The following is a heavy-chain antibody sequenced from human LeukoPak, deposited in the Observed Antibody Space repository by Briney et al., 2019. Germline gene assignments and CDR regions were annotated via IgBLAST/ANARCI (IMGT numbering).Heavy chain of an antibody. V-gene: IGHV3-33*01. Sequence: GGSLRPSCAASGFTFSSYGMHWVRQAPGKGLEWVAVIWYDGSNKYYADSVKGRFTISRDNSKNTLYLQMNSLRAEDTAVYYCSSGSYYSPYYFDYWGQGTLVTVSS. CDR2: IWYDGSNK. CDR3: SSGSYYSPYYFDY. CDR1: GFTFSSYG. J-gene: IGHJ4*02. D-gene: IGHD1-26*01.